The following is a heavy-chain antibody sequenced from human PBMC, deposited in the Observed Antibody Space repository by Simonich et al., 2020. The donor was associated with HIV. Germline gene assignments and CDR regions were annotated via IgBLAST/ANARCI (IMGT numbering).Heavy chain of an antibody. CDR3: YGDYGEYYFDH. J-gene: IGHJ4*02. CDR1: GSSISSGYY. Sequence: QVQLQESGPGLVKPSETLSLTCAVSGSSISSGYYWGWIRQPPGKGLEWIGSIYLRRGTYYNPSLKSRVTISVDTSKNQFSLKMSSLTAADTAVYYCYGDYGEYYFDHWSQGTLVTVSS. D-gene: IGHD4-17*01. V-gene: IGHV4-38-2*01. CDR2: IYLRRGT.